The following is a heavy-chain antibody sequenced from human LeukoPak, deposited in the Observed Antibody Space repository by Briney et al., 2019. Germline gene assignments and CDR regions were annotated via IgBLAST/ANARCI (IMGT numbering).Heavy chain of an antibody. Sequence: GRSLRLSCAASGFTFSSYSMNWVRQAPGKGLEWVSHITASGTAMFYADSVKGRFTISRDNAKNSLYLQMNSLRDEDTAVYYCASSGSYRFDYWGQGTLDTVSS. V-gene: IGHV3-48*02. CDR3: ASSGSYRFDY. D-gene: IGHD1-26*01. CDR2: ITASGTAM. J-gene: IGHJ4*02. CDR1: GFTFSSYS.